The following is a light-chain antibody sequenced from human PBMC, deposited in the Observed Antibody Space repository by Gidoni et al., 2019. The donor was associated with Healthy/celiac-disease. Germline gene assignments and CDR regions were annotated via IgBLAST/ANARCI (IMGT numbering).Light chain of an antibody. CDR1: QSISCW. Sequence: DIQITQSPSTLSASVGDSVTITCRASQSISCWLAWYQQKPGKAPKLLIYKASSVESGVPSRFGGSGSGTEFTLTISSLQHDDFATYYCQQYNSSYTFGQGTKLEIK. CDR3: QQYNSSYT. J-gene: IGKJ2*01. V-gene: IGKV1-5*03. CDR2: KAS.